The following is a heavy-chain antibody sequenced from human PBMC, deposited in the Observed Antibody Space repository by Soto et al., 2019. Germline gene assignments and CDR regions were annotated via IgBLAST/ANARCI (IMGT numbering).Heavy chain of an antibody. D-gene: IGHD3-3*01. CDR3: ATVKSGYFSPTDY. CDR2: IKSKTDGGTT. CDR1: GFTFTNAW. J-gene: IGHJ4*02. V-gene: IGHV3-15*07. Sequence: GSLRLSCAASGFTFTNAWMNWVRQAPGKGLEWVGRIKSKTDGGTTDYAAPVKGRFTISRDDSENTLYLQMNSLKTEDTAFYYCATVKSGYFSPTDYWGQGTLVTVSS.